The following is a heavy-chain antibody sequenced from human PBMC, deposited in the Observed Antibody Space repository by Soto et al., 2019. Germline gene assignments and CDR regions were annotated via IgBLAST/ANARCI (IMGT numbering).Heavy chain of an antibody. CDR2: IYYSGST. CDR3: ASDSDSSLGLDY. CDR1: GGSISSGGCY. D-gene: IGHD3-22*01. Sequence: SETQSLTCTVSGGSISSGGCYWIWIRQHPGKGLEWIGYIYYSGSTYYNPYLKSRVTISVDTSKNQFSLKLSSVTAADTAVYYCASDSDSSLGLDYWGQGTLVTVSS. J-gene: IGHJ4*02. V-gene: IGHV4-31*03.